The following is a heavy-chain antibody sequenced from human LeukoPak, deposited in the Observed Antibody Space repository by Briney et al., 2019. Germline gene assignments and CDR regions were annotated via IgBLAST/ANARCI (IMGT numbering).Heavy chain of an antibody. CDR1: GFTFSSYA. J-gene: IGHJ4*02. CDR2: ISGSGGST. Sequence: PGGSLRLSCAASGFTFSSYAMSWVRQAPGKGLNWFSAISGSGGSTYYADSVKGRFTISRDNSKNTLYLQMNSLRAEDTAVYFCVHAEDRIRYFDWLSHPYYFDYWGQGTLVTVSS. V-gene: IGHV3-23*01. CDR3: VHAEDRIRYFDWLSHPYYFDY. D-gene: IGHD3-9*01.